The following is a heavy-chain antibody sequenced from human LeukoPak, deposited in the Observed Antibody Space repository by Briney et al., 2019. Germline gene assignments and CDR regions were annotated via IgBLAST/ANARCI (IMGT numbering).Heavy chain of an antibody. CDR2: VYHSGSS. CDR3: ARRDCSGGSCYFDY. J-gene: IGHJ4*02. D-gene: IGHD2-15*01. Sequence: KPSETLSLTCAVSGSSISSAYYWCWIRQSPGKGLEWIGNVYHSGSSDCNPSLKSRVTISVDTSKNQFSLKLNSVTAADTAVYYCARRDCSGGSCYFDYWGQGTLVTVSS. V-gene: IGHV4-38-2*01. CDR1: GSSISSAYY.